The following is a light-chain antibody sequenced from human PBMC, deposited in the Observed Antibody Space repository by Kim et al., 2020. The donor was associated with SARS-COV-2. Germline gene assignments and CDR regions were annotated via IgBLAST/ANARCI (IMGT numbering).Light chain of an antibody. CDR1: SSNIGDNT. CDR2: SNT. V-gene: IGLV1-44*01. CDR3: AAWDDSLNGPV. Sequence: GHRVTISFSGGSSNIGDNTVNWYQQLPGTAPKLLIYSNTQRPSGVPDRFSGSKSGTSASLAISGLQSEDEAAYHCAAWDDSLNGPVFGGGTKLTVL. J-gene: IGLJ3*02.